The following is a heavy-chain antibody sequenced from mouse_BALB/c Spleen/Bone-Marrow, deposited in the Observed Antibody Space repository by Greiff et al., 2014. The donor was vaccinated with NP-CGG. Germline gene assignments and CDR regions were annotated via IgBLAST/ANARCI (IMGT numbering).Heavy chain of an antibody. J-gene: IGHJ2*01. V-gene: IGHV1-69*02. Sequence: QVQLQQSGAELVRPGASVKLSCKASGYTFTSYWINWVKQRPGQGLEWIGNIYPSDSYTNYNQKFKDKATLTVGKSSSTAYMQLSSPTSEDPAVYYCTRAGATVPFDYWGQGTTLTVSS. D-gene: IGHD1-1*01. CDR3: TRAGATVPFDY. CDR2: IYPSDSYT. CDR1: GYTFTSYW.